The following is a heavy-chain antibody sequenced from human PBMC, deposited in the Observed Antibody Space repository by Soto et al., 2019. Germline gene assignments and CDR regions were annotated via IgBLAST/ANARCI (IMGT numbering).Heavy chain of an antibody. CDR1: GGSISSYY. D-gene: IGHD2-2*01. CDR2: IYYSGST. J-gene: IGHJ5*02. CDR3: ARSRCSSTSCYYMSVGADPYNWFDP. V-gene: IGHV4-59*01. Sequence: SETLSLTCTVSGGSISSYYWSWIRQPPGKGLEWIGYIYYSGSTNYNPSLKSRVTISVDTSKDQFSLKRSSVTAADTAVYYCARSRCSSTSCYYMSVGADPYNWFDPWGQGTLVTVSS.